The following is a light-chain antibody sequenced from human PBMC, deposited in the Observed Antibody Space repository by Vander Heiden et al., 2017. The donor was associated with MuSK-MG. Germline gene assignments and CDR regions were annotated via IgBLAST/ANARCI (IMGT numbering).Light chain of an antibody. Sequence: QSAPTQPASLSGSPRQSITISCTGTSSDVGGYNYVSWYQQHPGKAPKLMIYDVSNRPSGVSNRFSGSKSGNTASLTISGLQAEDEADYYCSSYTSSSTLYVVFGGGTKLTVL. CDR1: SSDVGGYNY. V-gene: IGLV2-14*01. CDR3: SSYTSSSTLYVV. CDR2: DVS. J-gene: IGLJ2*01.